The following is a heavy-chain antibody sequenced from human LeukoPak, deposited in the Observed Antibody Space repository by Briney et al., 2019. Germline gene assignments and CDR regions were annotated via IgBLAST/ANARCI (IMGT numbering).Heavy chain of an antibody. J-gene: IGHJ4*02. D-gene: IGHD4-17*01. V-gene: IGHV4-34*01. CDR2: ISHSGST. Sequence: SETLSLTCAVYGGSFSGYYWSWIRQIPGKGLEWIGEISHSGSTNYNPSLKSRVTISVDTSKNQFSLRLSSVTAADTAVYYCARVDSGDYSKHFDYRGQGTLVTVSS. CDR3: ARVDSGDYSKHFDY. CDR1: GGSFSGYY.